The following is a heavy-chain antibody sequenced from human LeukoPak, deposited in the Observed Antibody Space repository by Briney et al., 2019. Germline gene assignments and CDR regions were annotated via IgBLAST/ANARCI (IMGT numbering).Heavy chain of an antibody. CDR3: ARDYGSGWYVDY. J-gene: IGHJ4*02. D-gene: IGHD6-19*01. CDR2: IWNDGSHK. V-gene: IGHV3-30*02. CDR1: GFTFSFYG. Sequence: GGSLRLSCTTSGFTFSFYGMHWVRQVPGKGLEWVSFIWNDGSHKNYADSVKGRFTISRDNSMNTLYLQMNSLRPEDTAVYYCARDYGSGWYVDYWGQGTLVTVSS.